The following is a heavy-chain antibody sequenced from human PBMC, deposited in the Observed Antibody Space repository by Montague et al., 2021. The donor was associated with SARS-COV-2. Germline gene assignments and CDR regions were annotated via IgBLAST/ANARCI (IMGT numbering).Heavy chain of an antibody. CDR2: IYYSGST. CDR1: GGSISSYY. V-gene: IGHV4-59*01. CDR3: ARVKRGYYYGWGVSDHFDY. D-gene: IGHD3-10*01. Sequence: SETLSLTCTVSGGSISSYYWSWIRQPPGKGLEWIGYIYYSGSTNYNPSLKSRVTISVDTSKNQFSLKLSSVTAADTAVHYCARVKRGYYYGWGVSDHFDYWGQGTLVTVSS. J-gene: IGHJ4*01.